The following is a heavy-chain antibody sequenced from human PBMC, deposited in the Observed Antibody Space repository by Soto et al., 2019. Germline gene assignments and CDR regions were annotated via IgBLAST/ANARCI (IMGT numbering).Heavy chain of an antibody. V-gene: IGHV4-39*01. J-gene: IGHJ3*02. CDR3: ASGCSGGSCYSEGDDAFDI. Sequence: SQTLSLTCTFSGGSISSSSYYWGWIRQPPGKGLEWIGSIYYSGSTYYNPSLKSRVTISVDTSKNQFSLKLSSVTAADTAVYYCASGCSGGSCYSEGDDAFDIWGQGTMVTVSS. CDR1: GGSISSSSYY. CDR2: IYYSGST. D-gene: IGHD2-15*01.